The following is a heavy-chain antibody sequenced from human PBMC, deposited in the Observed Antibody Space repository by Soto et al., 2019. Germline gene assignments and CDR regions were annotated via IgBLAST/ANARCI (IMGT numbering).Heavy chain of an antibody. D-gene: IGHD2-21*02. CDR3: AKSTCDGDY. J-gene: IGHJ4*02. Sequence: EVQLLESGGGLVQPGGSLRLSCAASGFTFSSYAMSLVRQAPGKGLAWVSAISGSGGSTYYADSVKGRFTISRDNSTNTLYHQMNSLRDEDTAVLYCAKSTCDGDYWGQGTLVTVSS. CDR2: ISGSGGST. V-gene: IGHV3-23*01. CDR1: GFTFSSYA.